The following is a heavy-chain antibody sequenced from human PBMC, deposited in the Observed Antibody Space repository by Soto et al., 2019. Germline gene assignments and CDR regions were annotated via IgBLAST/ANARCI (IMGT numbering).Heavy chain of an antibody. Sequence: QVQLVQSGAEVKKPGSSVKVSCQASGGSFSDYAISWVRQAPGQGLEWMGGIIPMLGIADNAQKFQGRVIITADEYTSTVYMELSSLRSDDTAVYYCARDGDYYDSSGFKRDYHYYGMDVWGQGTTVTV. CDR2: IIPMLGIA. J-gene: IGHJ6*02. CDR1: GGSFSDYA. V-gene: IGHV1-69*01. CDR3: ARDGDYYDSSGFKRDYHYYGMDV. D-gene: IGHD3-22*01.